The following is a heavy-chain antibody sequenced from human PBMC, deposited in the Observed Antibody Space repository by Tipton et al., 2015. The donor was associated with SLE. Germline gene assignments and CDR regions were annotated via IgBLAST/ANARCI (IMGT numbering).Heavy chain of an antibody. CDR1: GGSISNYY. J-gene: IGHJ6*02. CDR2: IFYSGST. D-gene: IGHD1-1*01. CDR3: ARDLTGTIGSPIYGLDV. V-gene: IGHV4-59*12. Sequence: TLSLTCTVSGGSISNYYWNWIRQPPGKGLEWIGYIFYSGSTNYNPSLKSRVTISVDTSKNQFSLKLSSVTAADTAVYYCARDLTGTIGSPIYGLDVWGQGTTVTVSS.